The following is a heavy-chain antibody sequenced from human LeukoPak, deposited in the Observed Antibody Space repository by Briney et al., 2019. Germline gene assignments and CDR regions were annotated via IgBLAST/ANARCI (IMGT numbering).Heavy chain of an antibody. Sequence: SETLSLTCTVSGGSIDSSGSYWGWIRQPPGKGLEWIGCVYYGGDAYYNPSLKSRVTISADLSKTQFSLSLISVTAADTALYYCASLFSRRWPYYYGLGVYGQGTTTTVSS. J-gene: IGHJ6*02. CDR1: GGSIDSSGSY. V-gene: IGHV4-39*01. CDR3: ASLFSRRWPYYYGLGV. CDR2: VYYGGDA. D-gene: IGHD6-19*01.